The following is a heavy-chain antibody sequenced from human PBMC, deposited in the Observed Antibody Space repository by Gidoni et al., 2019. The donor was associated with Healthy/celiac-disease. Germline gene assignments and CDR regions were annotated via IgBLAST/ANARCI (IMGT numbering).Heavy chain of an antibody. V-gene: IGHV3-21*01. J-gene: IGHJ4*02. CDR1: GFTFSSYS. Sequence: EVQLVESGGGLVKPGGSLSLSCAASGFTFSSYSMNWVRQAPGKGLEWVSSISSSSSYIYYADSVKGRFTIPRDNAKNSLYLQMNSLRAEDTAVYYCARDRGSYDSSGYYYHFDYWGQGTLVTVSS. CDR2: ISSSSSYI. D-gene: IGHD3-22*01. CDR3: ARDRGSYDSSGYYYHFDY.